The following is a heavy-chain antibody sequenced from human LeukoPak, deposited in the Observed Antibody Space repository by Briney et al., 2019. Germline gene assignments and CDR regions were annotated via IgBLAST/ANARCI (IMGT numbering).Heavy chain of an antibody. J-gene: IGHJ4*02. CDR3: AKGIAVGATMQRYFDY. V-gene: IGHV3-23*01. Sequence: GGSLRLSCAASGFTFSSYAMSWVRQAPGKGLEWVSSISGSGGTTYYADSVKGRFTISRDNSKSTLYLQMNSLRAEDTVIYYCAKGIAVGATMQRYFDYWGQGTLVTVSS. D-gene: IGHD1-26*01. CDR2: ISGSGGTT. CDR1: GFTFSSYA.